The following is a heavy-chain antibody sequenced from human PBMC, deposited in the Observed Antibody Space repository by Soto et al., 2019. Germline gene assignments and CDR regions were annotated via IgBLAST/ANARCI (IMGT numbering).Heavy chain of an antibody. V-gene: IGHV3-33*01. CDR1: GFTFSSYG. D-gene: IGHD2-15*01. CDR2: IWYDGSNK. Sequence: PGGSLRLSCAASGFTFSSYGMHWVRQAPGKGLEWVAVIWYDGSNKYYADSVKGRFTISRDNSKNTLYLQMNSLRAEDTAVYYCARDGSGSSLYYYYYYGMDGWGQGTTVTVSS. CDR3: ARDGSGSSLYYYYYYGMDG. J-gene: IGHJ6*02.